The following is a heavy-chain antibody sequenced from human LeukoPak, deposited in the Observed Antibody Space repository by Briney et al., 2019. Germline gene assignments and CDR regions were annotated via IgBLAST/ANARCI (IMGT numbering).Heavy chain of an antibody. CDR2: INPISGGT. Sequence: GASVKVSCKASGGTFSSYAISWVRQAPGQGLEWMGWINPISGGTKFAQKFQGRVTMTRDTSISTTYMEVSRLRSDDTAVYYCARTFISATGGAFDYWGQGTLVTVST. J-gene: IGHJ4*02. CDR3: ARTFISATGGAFDY. V-gene: IGHV1-2*02. CDR1: GGTFSSYA. D-gene: IGHD6-13*01.